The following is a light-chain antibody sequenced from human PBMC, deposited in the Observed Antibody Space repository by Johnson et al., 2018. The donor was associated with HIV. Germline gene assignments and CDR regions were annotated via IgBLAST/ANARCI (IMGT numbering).Light chain of an antibody. V-gene: IGLV1-51*01. J-gene: IGLJ1*01. CDR2: DNN. CDR3: GTWDSSLTTSYV. CDR1: SSNIGNNY. Sequence: TQPPSVSAAPGQKVTISCSGSSSNIGNNYVSWYQQLPGTAPKLLIYDNNKRPSGIPDRFSGSKSGTSATLGITGLQTGDEADYYCGTWDSSLTTSYVFGTGTKVIVV.